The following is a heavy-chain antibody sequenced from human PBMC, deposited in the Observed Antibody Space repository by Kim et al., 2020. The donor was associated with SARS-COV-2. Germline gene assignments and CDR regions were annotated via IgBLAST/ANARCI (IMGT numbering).Heavy chain of an antibody. CDR3: ATYSLVPAAIFYGGYGLDV. D-gene: IGHD2-2*02. CDR1: GSTFTNFA. J-gene: IGHJ6*02. V-gene: IGHV1-3*01. Sequence: ASVKVSCKASGSTFTNFAMHWVRQAPGQRLEWMVWINAGNGNTKYSQKFQGRVTITRDTSASTAYMEVSSLRSEDTAVYYCATYSLVPAAIFYGGYGLDVWGQGTTVTVSS. CDR2: INAGNGNT.